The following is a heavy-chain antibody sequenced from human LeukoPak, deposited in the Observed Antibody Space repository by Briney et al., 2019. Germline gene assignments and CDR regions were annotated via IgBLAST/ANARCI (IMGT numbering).Heavy chain of an antibody. CDR3: AISESVDAAFDI. CDR1: GGTFSSYA. Sequence: ASVKVSCKASGGTFSSYAISWVRQSPGQGLEWMGRIIPILGIANYAQKFQGRVTITADKSTSTAYMELSSLRSEDTAVYYCAISESVDAAFDIWGQGTMVTVSS. CDR2: IIPILGIA. V-gene: IGHV1-69*04. D-gene: IGHD5-18*01. J-gene: IGHJ3*02.